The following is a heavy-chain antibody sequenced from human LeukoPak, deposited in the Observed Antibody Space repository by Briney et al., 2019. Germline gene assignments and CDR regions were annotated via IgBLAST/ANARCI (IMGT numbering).Heavy chain of an antibody. D-gene: IGHD2-2*01. J-gene: IGHJ4*02. Sequence: GGSLRLSCAASGFTFSSYAMSWVRQAPGKGLEWVSAISGSGGSTYYADSVKGRFTISRDNSKNTLYLQMNSLRAEDTAVYYCAKDEICSSTSCYATGTAMVFDYWGQGTLVTVSS. CDR3: AKDEICSSTSCYATGTAMVFDY. CDR2: ISGSGGST. CDR1: GFTFSSYA. V-gene: IGHV3-23*01.